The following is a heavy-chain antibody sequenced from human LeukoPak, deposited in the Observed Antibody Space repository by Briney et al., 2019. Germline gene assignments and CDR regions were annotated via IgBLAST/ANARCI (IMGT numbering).Heavy chain of an antibody. CDR3: ARDVVGATAFDY. V-gene: IGHV3-21*01. CDR2: ISSSSSYI. Sequence: GGSLRLSCAASGFTFSNYAMTWVRQAPGKGLEWVSSISSSSSYIYYADSVKGRFTISRDNAKNSLYLQMNSLRAEDTAVYYCARDVVGATAFDYWGQGTLVTVSS. D-gene: IGHD1-26*01. CDR1: GFTFSNYA. J-gene: IGHJ4*02.